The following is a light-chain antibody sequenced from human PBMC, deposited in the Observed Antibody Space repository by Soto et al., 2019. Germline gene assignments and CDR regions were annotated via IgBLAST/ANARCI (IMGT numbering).Light chain of an antibody. Sequence: QSVLTQSPSASASLGASVKLTCTLSSGHSNYAIAWHQQQSEKGPRYPMKLNSDGSHSKGDGLPDRFSGSSSGAERYLTISSLQSEDEADYYCQTWGSGIVVFGGGTKLTVL. CDR2: LNSDGSH. CDR3: QTWGSGIVV. CDR1: SGHSNYA. V-gene: IGLV4-69*01. J-gene: IGLJ2*01.